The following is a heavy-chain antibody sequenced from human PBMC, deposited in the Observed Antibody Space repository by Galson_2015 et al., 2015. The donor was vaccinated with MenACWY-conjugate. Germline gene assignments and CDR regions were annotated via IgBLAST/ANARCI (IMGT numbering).Heavy chain of an antibody. CDR2: ISDSGRFT. J-gene: IGHJ5*02. V-gene: IGHV3-23*01. CDR1: GFTFRSYA. CDR3: AKDLVKNYEMLTGYYNA. Sequence: SLRLSCAASGFTFRSYAMTWVRRAPGKGLEWVSTISDSGRFTYYADSVKGRFTISRDNSQNTVSLQMNSLRAEDTAAYYCAKDLVKNYEMLTGYYNAWGQG. D-gene: IGHD3-9*01.